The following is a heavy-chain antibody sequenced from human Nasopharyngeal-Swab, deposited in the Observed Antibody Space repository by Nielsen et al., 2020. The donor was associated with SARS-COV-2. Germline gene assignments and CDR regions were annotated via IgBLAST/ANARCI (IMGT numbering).Heavy chain of an antibody. V-gene: IGHV3-23*01. CDR3: AKRLSGTTMLGHNFALDV. Sequence: GESLKISCAASGFTFRTYAMHWVRQAPGKGLEWVSGISGTGGGPYYADSVKGRFSISRDNSKNTLYLQMNSLRAEDAAVYYCAKRLSGTTMLGHNFALDVWGQGTTVTVSS. CDR1: GFTFRTYA. D-gene: IGHD1-14*01. J-gene: IGHJ6*02. CDR2: ISGTGGGP.